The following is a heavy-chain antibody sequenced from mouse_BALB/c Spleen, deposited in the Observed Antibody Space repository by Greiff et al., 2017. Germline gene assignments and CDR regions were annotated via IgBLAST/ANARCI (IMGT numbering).Heavy chain of an antibody. J-gene: IGHJ2*01. CDR3: ARDEQRGIDY. V-gene: IGHV5-9-4*01. CDR2: ISSGGSYT. Sequence: EVKLMESGGGLVKPGGSLKLSCAASGFTFSSYAMSWVRQSPEKRLEWVAEISSGGSYTYYPDTVTGRFTISRDNAKNTLYLEMSSLRSEDTAMYYCARDEQRGIDYWGQGTTLTVSS. CDR1: GFTFSSYA.